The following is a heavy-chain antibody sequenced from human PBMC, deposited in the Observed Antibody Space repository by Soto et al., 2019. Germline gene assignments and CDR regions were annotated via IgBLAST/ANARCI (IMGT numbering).Heavy chain of an antibody. Sequence: SLRLSCAASGFTFDDYAMHWVRQAPGKGLEWVSGISWNSGSIGYADSVKGRFTISRDNAKNSLYLQMNSLRAEDTALYYCAKDKGRHCTNGVCYPAYYGMDVWGQGTTVTVSS. CDR3: AKDKGRHCTNGVCYPAYYGMDV. J-gene: IGHJ6*02. D-gene: IGHD2-8*01. CDR1: GFTFDDYA. V-gene: IGHV3-9*01. CDR2: ISWNSGSI.